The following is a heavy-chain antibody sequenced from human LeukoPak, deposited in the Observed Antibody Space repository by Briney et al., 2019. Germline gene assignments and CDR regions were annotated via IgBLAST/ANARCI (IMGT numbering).Heavy chain of an antibody. CDR3: ARGPQFGYYYYGMDV. CDR2: IYHSGST. D-gene: IGHD3-16*01. CDR1: GGSISSGGYS. V-gene: IGHV4-30-2*01. J-gene: IGHJ6*02. Sequence: SQTLSLTCAVSGGSISSGGYSWSWIRQPPGKGLEWIGYIYHSGSTYYNPSLKSRVTISVDRSKNQFSLKLSSVTAADTAVYYCARGPQFGYYYYGMDVWGQGTTVAVSS.